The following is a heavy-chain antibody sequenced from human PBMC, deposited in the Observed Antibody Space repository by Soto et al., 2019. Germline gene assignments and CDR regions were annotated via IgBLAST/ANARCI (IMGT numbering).Heavy chain of an antibody. CDR2: INPNSGGT. D-gene: IGHD2-2*01. Sequence: ASVKVSCKASGGTFSSYAISWVRQAPGQGLEWMGWINPNSGGTNYAQKFQGRVTMTRDTSISTAYMELSRLRSDDTAVYYCARVGCSSTSCYHYYYYGMDVWGQGTTVTVSS. J-gene: IGHJ6*02. CDR1: GGTFSSYA. V-gene: IGHV1-2*02. CDR3: ARVGCSSTSCYHYYYYGMDV.